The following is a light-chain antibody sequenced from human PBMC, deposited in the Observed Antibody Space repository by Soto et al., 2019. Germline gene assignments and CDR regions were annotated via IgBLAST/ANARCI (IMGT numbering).Light chain of an antibody. J-gene: IGKJ4*01. CDR3: QQYCSSPLT. CDR2: GAS. CDR1: QSVSSSY. Sequence: EIVMTQSPATLSVSPGEGVTLSCRASQSVSSSYLAWYQQKPGQAPRLLIYGASSRATGIPDRFSGSGSGTDFTLTISRLEPEDFAVYYCQQYCSSPLTFGGGTKVDIK. V-gene: IGKV3-20*01.